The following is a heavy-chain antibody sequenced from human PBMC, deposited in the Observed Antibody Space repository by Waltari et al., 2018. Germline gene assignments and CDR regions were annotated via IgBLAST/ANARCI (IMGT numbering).Heavy chain of an antibody. CDR1: GASMSSTYW. CDR3: ARDRGRGLYLDS. CDR2: VHGSGKT. J-gene: IGHJ4*02. Sequence: QLQLQESGPGLVKPSGTMSLTCAVSGASMSSTYWWSWVRQPPGKALEWMGQVHGSGKTNYNPSFASRVTISLDTYNKQFSLKVTSATAADTAVYYCARDRGRGLYLDSWGPGTLVTVSP. D-gene: IGHD2-15*01. V-gene: IGHV4-4*02.